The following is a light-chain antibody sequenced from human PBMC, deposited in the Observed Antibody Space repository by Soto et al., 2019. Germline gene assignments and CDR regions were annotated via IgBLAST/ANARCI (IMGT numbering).Light chain of an antibody. CDR3: CSYAGSFYV. J-gene: IGLJ1*01. CDR2: DVS. Sequence: QSALTQPRSVSGSPGQSVTISCTGTSSDVGGYNYVSWYQQHPGKAPKVMIYDVSKRPSGVPDRFSGSKSGTTASLTISGLQAEDEADYHCCSYAGSFYVFGTGTKLTVL. CDR1: SSDVGGYNY. V-gene: IGLV2-11*01.